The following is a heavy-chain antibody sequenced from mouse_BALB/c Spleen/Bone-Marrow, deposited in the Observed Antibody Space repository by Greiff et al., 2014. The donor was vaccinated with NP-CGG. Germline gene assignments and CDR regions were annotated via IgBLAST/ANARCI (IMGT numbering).Heavy chain of an antibody. CDR1: GYTFTEYT. CDR3: ARDGNYAMDY. V-gene: IGHV1-18*01. J-gene: IGHJ4*01. Sequence: EVQLQQSGPELVKPGASVKISCKTSGYTFTEYTMHWVKQSHGKSLEWIGVINPNNGGTTYKQKFKDKATLTVDKSSSTAYMEFRSLTSEDSAVYYCARDGNYAMDYWGQGISVTVSS. CDR2: INPNNGGT. D-gene: IGHD2-1*01.